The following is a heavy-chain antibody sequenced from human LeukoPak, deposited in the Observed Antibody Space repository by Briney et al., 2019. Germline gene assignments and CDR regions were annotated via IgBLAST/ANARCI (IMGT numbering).Heavy chain of an antibody. D-gene: IGHD6-13*01. CDR3: AKGGHSSGWWENPYYFDS. Sequence: GGSLRLSCAASGVIFSSYAMSWVRQAPGKGLEWVSAISGSGGSTYYADSVKGRFTISRDNSKDTLYLQMNSLRAEDTAVYYCAKGGHSSGWWENPYYFDSWGQGTLVTVSS. CDR1: GVIFSSYA. V-gene: IGHV3-23*01. J-gene: IGHJ4*02. CDR2: ISGSGGST.